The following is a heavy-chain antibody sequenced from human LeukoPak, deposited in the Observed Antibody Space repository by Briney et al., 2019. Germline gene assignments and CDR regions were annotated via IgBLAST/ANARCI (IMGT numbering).Heavy chain of an antibody. V-gene: IGHV3-23*01. CDR3: AKGPLSSSNYYMDV. Sequence: GGALRLSCAASGVTFSDYAVTWVRQAPGEGLEWVSSITGGTTYTYYADSMKGRCTISRDNSKNTLYLQMSSLRAEDTAVYYCAKGPLSSSNYYMDVWGKGTTVTVSS. J-gene: IGHJ6*03. CDR2: ITGGTTYT. D-gene: IGHD3-10*01. CDR1: GVTFSDYA.